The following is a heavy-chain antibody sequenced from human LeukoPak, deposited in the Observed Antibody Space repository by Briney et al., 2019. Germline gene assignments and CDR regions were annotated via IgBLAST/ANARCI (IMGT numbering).Heavy chain of an antibody. CDR3: AREPGLPGPSRSNDAFDI. CDR2: IYTSGST. V-gene: IGHV4-4*07. D-gene: IGHD2-8*02. J-gene: IGHJ3*02. CDR1: GGSISSYY. Sequence: SETLSLTCTVSGGSISSYYWSWIRQPAGKGLEWIGRIYTSGSTNYNPSLKSRATMSVDTSKNQFSLKLSSVTAADTAVYYCAREPGLPGPSRSNDAFDIWGQGTVVTVSS.